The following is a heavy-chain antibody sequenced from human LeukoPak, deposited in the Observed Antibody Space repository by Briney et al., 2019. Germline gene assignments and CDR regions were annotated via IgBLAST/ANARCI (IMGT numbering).Heavy chain of an antibody. Sequence: GGSLRLLCAASGFTFSSYAMHWVRQAPGKGLEGVAVISYDGSNKYYADSVKRRFTISRDNSKNTLYLQMNSLRAEDTAVYYCARDPRIYCGGDCYWYFDYWGQGTLVTVSS. CDR2: ISYDGSNK. J-gene: IGHJ4*02. CDR1: GFTFSSYA. D-gene: IGHD2-21*01. V-gene: IGHV3-30-3*01. CDR3: ARDPRIYCGGDCYWYFDY.